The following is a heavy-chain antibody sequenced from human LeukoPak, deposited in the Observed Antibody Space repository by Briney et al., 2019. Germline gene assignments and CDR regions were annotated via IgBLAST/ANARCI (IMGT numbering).Heavy chain of an antibody. CDR2: IKQDGSAK. CDR3: ARGIITMVRGVLDY. CDR1: GFTFSSYW. V-gene: IGHV3-7*01. D-gene: IGHD3-10*01. J-gene: IGHJ4*02. Sequence: PGGSLRLSCAASGFTFSSYWMSWVRQAPGKGLEWVANIKQDGSAKYYVDSVKGRFTISRDNVKNSLYLQMNSLRAEDTAVYYCARGIITMVRGVLDYWGQGTLVTVSS.